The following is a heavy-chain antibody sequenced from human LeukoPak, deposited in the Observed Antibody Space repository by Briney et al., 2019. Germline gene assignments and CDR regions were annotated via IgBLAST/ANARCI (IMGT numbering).Heavy chain of an antibody. CDR2: IYYSGST. D-gene: IGHD5-12*01. CDR3: ASGYSGYDLIHNGFDY. V-gene: IGHV4-31*03. Sequence: PSETLSLTCTVSGGSISGYYWSWIRQHPGKGLEWIGYIYYSGSTYYNPSLKSRVTISLDTSKNQFSLKLSSVTAADTAVYYCASGYSGYDLIHNGFDYWGQGTLVTVSS. CDR1: GGSISGYY. J-gene: IGHJ4*02.